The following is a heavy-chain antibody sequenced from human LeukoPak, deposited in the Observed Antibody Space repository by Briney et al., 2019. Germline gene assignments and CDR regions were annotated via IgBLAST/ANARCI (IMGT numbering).Heavy chain of an antibody. D-gene: IGHD3-3*01. CDR2: IGSSSSYI. CDR1: GFTFSSYS. V-gene: IGHV3-21*01. J-gene: IGHJ4*02. Sequence: GGSLRLSCAASGFTFSSYSMNWVRQAPGKGLEWVSSIGSSSSYIYYAGSVKGRFTISRDNAKNSLYLQMNSLRAEDTAVYYCARDLDGEDDYWGQGTLVTVSS. CDR3: ARDLDGEDDY.